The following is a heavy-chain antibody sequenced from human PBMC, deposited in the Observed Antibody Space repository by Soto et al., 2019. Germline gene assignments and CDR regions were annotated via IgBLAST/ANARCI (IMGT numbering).Heavy chain of an antibody. D-gene: IGHD2-15*01. Sequence: PSETLSLTCTVSGDSLNIGGYYWTWIRQHPGKGLEWMGYIYYTGKTYYNPSLESRLTMSVDTSKNQFSLKLSSVTAADTGVYYCARDGSSNANWIDPWGQGTPVTV. CDR3: ARDGSSNANWIDP. J-gene: IGHJ5*02. CDR1: GDSLNIGGYY. V-gene: IGHV4-31*03. CDR2: IYYTGKT.